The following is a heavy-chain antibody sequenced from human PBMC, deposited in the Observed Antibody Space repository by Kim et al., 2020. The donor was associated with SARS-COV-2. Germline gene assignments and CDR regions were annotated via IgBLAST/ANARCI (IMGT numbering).Heavy chain of an antibody. V-gene: IGHV4-39*07. J-gene: IGHJ4*02. CDR3: AQSYGGKFY. CDR1: GGSISSSSYY. D-gene: IGHD4-17*01. Sequence: SETLSLTCTVSGGSISSSSYYWGWIRQPPGKGLEWIGSIYYSGSTYYNPSLKSRLTISVDTSKNQFSLKLSSVTAADTAVYYCAQSYGGKFYWGQGTLVTVSS. CDR2: IYYSGST.